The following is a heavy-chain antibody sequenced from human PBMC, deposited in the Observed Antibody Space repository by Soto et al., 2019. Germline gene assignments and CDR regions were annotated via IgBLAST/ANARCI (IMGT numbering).Heavy chain of an antibody. D-gene: IGHD3-9*01. CDR3: AKLLGMGNYDILTAPRWRNWFDP. CDR1: GFTFSSYG. CDR2: ISYDGSNK. J-gene: IGHJ5*02. V-gene: IGHV3-30*18. Sequence: QVQLVESGGGVVQPGRSLRLSCAASGFTFSSYGMHWVRQAPGKGLEWVAVISYDGSNKYYADSVKGRFTISRDNSKNTLYLQMNSLRAEDTAVYYCAKLLGMGNYDILTAPRWRNWFDPWGQGTLVTVSS.